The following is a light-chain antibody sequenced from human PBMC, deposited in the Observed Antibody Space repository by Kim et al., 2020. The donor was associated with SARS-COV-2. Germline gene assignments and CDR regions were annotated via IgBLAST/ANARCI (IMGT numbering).Light chain of an antibody. Sequence: EIVLMQSPGTLSLSPGERATLSCRASQSVSSSYLAWYQQKPGQAPRLLIYGASSRATGIPDRFSGSGSGTDFTLTISRLEPEDFAVYYCQQYGSSPTFGGGTKVDIK. V-gene: IGKV3-20*01. CDR2: GAS. CDR1: QSVSSSY. J-gene: IGKJ4*01. CDR3: QQYGSSPT.